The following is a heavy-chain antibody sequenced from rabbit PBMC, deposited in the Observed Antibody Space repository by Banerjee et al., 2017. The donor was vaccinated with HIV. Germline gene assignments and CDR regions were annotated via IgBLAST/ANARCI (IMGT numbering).Heavy chain of an antibody. Sequence: QEQLVESGGGLVTLGGSLTLTCKASGFSFSSGYYMCWVRQAPGKGLEWIACIYAGSSGSTYYASWAKGRFTISKTSSTTVTLQMTSLTAADTATYFCARDLAGVIGWNFGLWGQGTLVTVS. J-gene: IGHJ3*01. D-gene: IGHD4-1*01. V-gene: IGHV1S45*01. CDR2: IYAGSSGST. CDR1: GFSFSSGYY. CDR3: ARDLAGVIGWNFGL.